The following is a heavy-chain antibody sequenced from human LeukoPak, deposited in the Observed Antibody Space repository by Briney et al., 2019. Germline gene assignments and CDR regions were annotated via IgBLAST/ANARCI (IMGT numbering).Heavy chain of an antibody. D-gene: IGHD4-17*01. J-gene: IGHJ3*02. CDR1: GGSISSGSYY. V-gene: IGHV4-61*02. CDR2: IYTSGST. Sequence: SQTPSLTCTVSGGSISSGSYYWSWIRQPAGKGLEWIGRIYTSGSTNYNPSLKSRVTISVDTSKNQFSLKLSSVTAADTAVYYCARGFYGDYRGLAFDIWGQGTMVTVSS. CDR3: ARGFYGDYRGLAFDI.